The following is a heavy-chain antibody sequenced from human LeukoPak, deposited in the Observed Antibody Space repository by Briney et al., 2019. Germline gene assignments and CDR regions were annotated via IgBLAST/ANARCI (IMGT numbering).Heavy chain of an antibody. D-gene: IGHD1-26*01. CDR2: ISGSGGST. CDR1: GFTFSSYA. Sequence: GGSLRLSCAASGFTFSSYAMSWVRQAPGKGLEWVSAISGSGGSTYYADAVKGRFTISRDNSKNTLYLQMNSLRAEDTAVYYCAKGYGVGATNYYYYYMGVWGKGTTVTVSS. CDR3: AKGYGVGATNYYYYYMGV. V-gene: IGHV3-23*01. J-gene: IGHJ6*03.